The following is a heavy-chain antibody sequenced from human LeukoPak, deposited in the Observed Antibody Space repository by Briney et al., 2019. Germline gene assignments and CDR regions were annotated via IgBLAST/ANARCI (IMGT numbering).Heavy chain of an antibody. CDR1: GFTFSSYA. Sequence: PGGSLRLSCAASGFTFSSYAMHWVRQAPGKGLEWMAVISYDGSNKYYADSVKGRFTVSRDNSKNTLYLQMNSLRAEDTAVYYCTRAYCGGDCYLDYWGQGTLVTVSS. D-gene: IGHD2-21*02. J-gene: IGHJ4*02. V-gene: IGHV3-30-3*01. CDR3: TRAYCGGDCYLDY. CDR2: ISYDGSNK.